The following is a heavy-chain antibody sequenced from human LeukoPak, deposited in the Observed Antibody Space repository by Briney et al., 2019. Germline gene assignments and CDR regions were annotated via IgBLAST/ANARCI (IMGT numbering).Heavy chain of an antibody. CDR2: ISWNSGNI. CDR1: GFTFDDYA. D-gene: IGHD5-18*01. CDR3: AKGYSYDMTYYFDY. J-gene: IGHJ4*02. V-gene: IGHV3-9*03. Sequence: SLRLSCAASGFTFDDYAMHWVRQAPGKGLEWVSGISWNSGNIGYADSVKGRFAISRDSAKNSLYLQMNSLRAEDMALYYCAKGYSYDMTYYFDYWGQGTLVTVSS.